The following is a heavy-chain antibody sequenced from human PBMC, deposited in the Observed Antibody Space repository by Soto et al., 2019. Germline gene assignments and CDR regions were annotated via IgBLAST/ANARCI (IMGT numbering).Heavy chain of an antibody. D-gene: IGHD3-22*01. V-gene: IGHV3-30*03. CDR1: GFTFSSYG. J-gene: IGHJ6*02. CDR2: ISYDGSNK. Sequence: QVQLAESGGGVVQPGRSLRLSCAASGFTFSSYGMHWVRQAPGKGLEWVAVISYDGSNKYYADSVKGRFTISRDNSKNTVYLQMNSLRAQDTAVYYCATGGDSSGYYYDLGYYYYGMDVWGQGTTVTV. CDR3: ATGGDSSGYYYDLGYYYYGMDV.